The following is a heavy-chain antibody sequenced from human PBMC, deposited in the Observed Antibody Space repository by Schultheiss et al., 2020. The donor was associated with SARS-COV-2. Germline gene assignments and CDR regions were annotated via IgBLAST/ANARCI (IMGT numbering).Heavy chain of an antibody. D-gene: IGHD3-16*02. Sequence: SCAASGFTFSSYAMHWVRQAPGKGLEWVAVISYDGSNKYYADSVKGRFTISRDNSKNTLYLQMNSLRAEDTAVYYCARGNPYHNHYDYVWGSYRYGGFDYWGQGTLVTVSS. CDR1: GFTFSSYA. J-gene: IGHJ4*02. CDR3: ARGNPYHNHYDYVWGSYRYGGFDY. V-gene: IGHV3-30*04. CDR2: ISYDGSNK.